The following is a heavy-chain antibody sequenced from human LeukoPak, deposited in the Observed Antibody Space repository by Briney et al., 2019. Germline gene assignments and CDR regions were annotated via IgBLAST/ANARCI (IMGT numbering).Heavy chain of an antibody. D-gene: IGHD5-12*01. V-gene: IGHV4-59*12. CDR1: GCSFGDYY. Sequence: KAAETLSLTCAVSGCSFGDYYWSWIRQSPGKGLEWIGYISYGGGTNYNPALKSQITISADTSNNHISLTMAYVTAADPAVYSCARGPAEDSSYEYWGRGTLVTVYS. CDR3: ARGPAEDSSYEY. J-gene: IGHJ4*01. CDR2: ISYGGGT.